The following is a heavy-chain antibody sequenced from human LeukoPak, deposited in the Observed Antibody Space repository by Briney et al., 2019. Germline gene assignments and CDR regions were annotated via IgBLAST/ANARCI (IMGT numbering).Heavy chain of an antibody. CDR3: ARGGSSGNNLGRARYYFDY. V-gene: IGHV4-31*03. D-gene: IGHD3-22*01. CDR2: IYYSGST. J-gene: IGHJ4*02. Sequence: SETLSLTCTVSAGSISIGRYYWSWIRQHPGRGLELIGYIYYSGSTYYNPSLKSRVTISVDTSKNQFSLKLSSVTAADTAVYYCARGGSSGNNLGRARYYFDYWGQGTLVTVSS. CDR1: AGSISIGRYY.